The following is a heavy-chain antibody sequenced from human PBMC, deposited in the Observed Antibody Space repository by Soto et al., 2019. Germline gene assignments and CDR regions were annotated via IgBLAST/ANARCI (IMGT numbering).Heavy chain of an antibody. D-gene: IGHD3-3*01. V-gene: IGHV2-5*02. CDR3: AHTTELSGYYDY. Sequence: QITLKESGPTLVKPTQTLTLTCTFSGFSLSTSGVGVGWIRQPPGKDLEWLALIYWDDDKRYSPSLKSRLTNTKDTSKHQVVLTMTNMDPVDTATYDCAHTTELSGYYDYWGQGTLVTVSS. CDR2: IYWDDDK. CDR1: GFSLSTSGVG. J-gene: IGHJ4*02.